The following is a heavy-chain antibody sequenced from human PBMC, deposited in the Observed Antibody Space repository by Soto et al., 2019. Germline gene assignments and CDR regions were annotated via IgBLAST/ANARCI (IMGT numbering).Heavy chain of an antibody. CDR2: VSYDGSFK. J-gene: IGHJ6*02. CDR3: AKDSDQLLFVYYYYGMDV. D-gene: IGHD2-2*01. CDR1: GFTFSKFG. V-gene: IGHV3-30*18. Sequence: QVQLVESGGGVVQPGGSLRLSCEASGFTFSKFGIHWVRQAPGKGLEWVAVVSYDGSFKYYADSVKGRFTISRDNSKNTLYLQMNSLRPEDTALYYCAKDSDQLLFVYYYYGMDVWGQGTTVTVSS.